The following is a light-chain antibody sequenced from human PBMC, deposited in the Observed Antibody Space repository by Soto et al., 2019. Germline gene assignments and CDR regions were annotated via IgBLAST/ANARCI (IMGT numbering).Light chain of an antibody. CDR3: QQYNNWPPWT. J-gene: IGKJ1*01. V-gene: IGKV3-15*01. CDR1: QSVSSN. CDR2: GAS. Sequence: EIVMTQSPATPSVSPGERATLSCRASQSVSSNLAWYQQKPGQAPRLLIYGASTRATGIPARFSGSGSGTEFTLTISGLQAEDFAVYYCQQYNNWPPWTFGQGTKVEIK.